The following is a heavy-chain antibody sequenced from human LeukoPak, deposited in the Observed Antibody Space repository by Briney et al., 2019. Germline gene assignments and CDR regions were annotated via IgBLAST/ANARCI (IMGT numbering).Heavy chain of an antibody. CDR1: GGTFSSYA. V-gene: IGHV1-18*01. Sequence: RGASVKVSCKASGGTFSSYAISWVRQAPGQGLEWMGWISAYNGNTNYAQKLQGRVTMTTDTSTSTAYMELRSLRSDDTAVYYCASSPIFGVVIILYWGQGTLVTVSS. CDR3: ASSPIFGVVIILY. J-gene: IGHJ4*02. D-gene: IGHD3-3*01. CDR2: ISAYNGNT.